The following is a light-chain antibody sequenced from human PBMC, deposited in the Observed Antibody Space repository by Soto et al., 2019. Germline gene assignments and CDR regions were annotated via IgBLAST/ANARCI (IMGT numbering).Light chain of an antibody. CDR2: GAS. Sequence: EIVLTQSPGTLSLSPGERAALSCRASQGVSSGYLAWYQQRPGQAPRLLIYGASSRATGIPARFSGSGSGTDFTLTISSLEPEDFAVYYCQQRSNWRRTFGQGTKVDIK. V-gene: IGKV3D-20*02. CDR3: QQRSNWRRT. J-gene: IGKJ1*01. CDR1: QGVSSGY.